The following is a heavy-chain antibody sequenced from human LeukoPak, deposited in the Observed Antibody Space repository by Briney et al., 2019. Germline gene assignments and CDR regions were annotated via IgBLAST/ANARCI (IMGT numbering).Heavy chain of an antibody. CDR3: ARETRDSSWFDY. J-gene: IGHJ4*02. CDR1: GGSISSYY. V-gene: IGHV4-4*07. Sequence: SETLSLTCTVSGGSISSYYWSWIRQPAGKGLGWIGRIYTSGSTNYNPSLKSRVTMSVDTSKNQFSLKLSSVTAADTAVYYCARETRDSSWFDYWGQGTLVTVSS. D-gene: IGHD6-13*01. CDR2: IYTSGST.